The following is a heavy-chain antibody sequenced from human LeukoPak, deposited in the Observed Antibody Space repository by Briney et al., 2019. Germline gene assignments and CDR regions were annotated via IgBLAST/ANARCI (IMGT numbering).Heavy chain of an antibody. CDR3: ARIAAAGTDYYYGMDV. CDR2: IYPGDSDT. J-gene: IGHJ6*02. D-gene: IGHD6-13*01. V-gene: IGHV5-51*01. CDR1: GYRFTNYW. Sequence: GESLKISCKGSGYRFTNYWIGWVRQMPGKGLEWMGIIYPGDSDTRYSPSFQGQVTISVDKSISTAHLQWSSLKASDTAMYYCARIAAAGTDYYYGMDVWGQGTTVTVSS.